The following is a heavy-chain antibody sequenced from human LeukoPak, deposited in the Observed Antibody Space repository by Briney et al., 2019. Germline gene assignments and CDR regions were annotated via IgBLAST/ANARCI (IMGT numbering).Heavy chain of an antibody. CDR2: INSDGSIT. D-gene: IGHD1-26*01. CDR1: GFTFSSYW. CDR3: ARGCIAGAGSFDY. V-gene: IGHV3-74*01. J-gene: IGHJ4*02. Sequence: GGSLRLSCVASGFTFSSYWMYWVRQAPGKGLVWVSRINSDGSITSYADSVKGRFTISRDNAKNTLCLQMNSLRAEDTAVYYCARGCIAGAGSFDYWGQGTLVTVSS.